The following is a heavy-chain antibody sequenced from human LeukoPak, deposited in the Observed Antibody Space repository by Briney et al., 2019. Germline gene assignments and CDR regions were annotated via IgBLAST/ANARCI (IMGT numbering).Heavy chain of an antibody. D-gene: IGHD3-10*01. CDR2: IGTRSSSI. V-gene: IGHV3-21*01. Sequence: PGGSLRLSCAASGFTFSRHSMNWVRQAPGKGLEWVSSIGTRSSSIYYAYSVKGRFTISRDNAKNSLYLQMNSLTAEDTAVCYCAREGGSGDLGEAFDIWGQGTMVTVSS. CDR3: AREGGSGDLGEAFDI. CDR1: GFTFSRHS. J-gene: IGHJ3*02.